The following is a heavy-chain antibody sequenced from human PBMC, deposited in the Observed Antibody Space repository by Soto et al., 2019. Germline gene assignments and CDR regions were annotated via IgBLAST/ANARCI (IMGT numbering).Heavy chain of an antibody. CDR2: VYYSGAT. V-gene: IGHV4-39*01. CDR1: GDSMTSPPYY. CDR3: ARHDDLFDP. Sequence: SLTCNFSGDSMTSPPYYWGWIRHPPGKGLGWIGTVYYSGATYYNPSLRGRLTVSADTSKNYFSLRLTSVTAADTAVYYCARHDDLFDPWGQGILVTVSS. J-gene: IGHJ5*02.